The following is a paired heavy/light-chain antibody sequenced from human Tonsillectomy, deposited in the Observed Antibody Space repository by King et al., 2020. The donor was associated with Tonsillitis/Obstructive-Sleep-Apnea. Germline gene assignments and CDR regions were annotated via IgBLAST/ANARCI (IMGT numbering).Light chain of an antibody. CDR1: QSISAW. J-gene: IGKJ1*01. V-gene: IGKV1-5*01. CDR2: DAS. CDR3: QHYETYFTWT. Sequence: DIQMTQSPSTLSASVGDRVTITCRASQSISAWLAWYQQKPGKGPKLLIYDASSLHSGVPSRFSGSGSGTDFTLTISSLQPDDFATYYCQHYETYFTWTFGQGTKVEIK.
Heavy chain of an antibody. CDR2: INPGNDDT. CDR3: ARYSLTGTFYYFDY. CDR1: GYTFTSTA. V-gene: IGHV1-3*01. D-gene: IGHD1-7*01. J-gene: IGHJ4*02. Sequence: QVQLVQSGAEVRKPGTSVKVSCRASGYTFTSTALHWVRQAPGQSLEWMGWINPGNDDTKYSQRFQDRLIITRDTSANTAYMELSSLRSEDTAVYYCARYSLTGTFYYFDYWGQGTLVTVSS.